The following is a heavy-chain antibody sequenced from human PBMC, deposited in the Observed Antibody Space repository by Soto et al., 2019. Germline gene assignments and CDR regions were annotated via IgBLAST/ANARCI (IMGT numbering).Heavy chain of an antibody. Sequence: GASVTVSCKASGYTFTRYDINWVRQATGQGLEWMGWMNCDSGNTGFAPNFQGRVSMTRDSSSNTAYMELSSLRSDDTAIYYCARGETFDPWGQGTLVTVSS. CDR2: MNCDSGNT. J-gene: IGHJ5*02. V-gene: IGHV1-8*01. CDR1: GYTFTRYD. CDR3: ARGETFDP.